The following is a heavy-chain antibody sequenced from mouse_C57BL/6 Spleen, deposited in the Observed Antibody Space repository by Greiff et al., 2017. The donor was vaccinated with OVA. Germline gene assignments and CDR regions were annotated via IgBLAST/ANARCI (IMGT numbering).Heavy chain of an antibody. Sequence: EVQLQQSGPELVKPGASVEISCKASGYTFTDYYMNWVKQSHGKSLEWIGDINPNNGGTSYNQKFKGKATLTVDKSSSTAYMELRSLTSEDSAVYYCAYYDGYWYFDVWGTGTTVTVSS. J-gene: IGHJ1*03. CDR2: INPNNGGT. CDR1: GYTFTDYY. D-gene: IGHD2-3*01. CDR3: AYYDGYWYFDV. V-gene: IGHV1-26*01.